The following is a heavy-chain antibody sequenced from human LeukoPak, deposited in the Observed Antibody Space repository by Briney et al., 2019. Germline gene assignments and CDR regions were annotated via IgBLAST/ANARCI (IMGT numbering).Heavy chain of an antibody. CDR1: GYTFTGYY. V-gene: IGHV1-2*02. CDR3: ARGVMFNY. J-gene: IGHJ4*02. Sequence: ASVKVSCKASGYTFTGYYIYWVRQAPGQGLEWMGWINPKNGGTSYSQKFQGRVTMTRDTSISTVYMELNRLTSDDTAVYYCARGVMFNYWGQGTLATVSS. D-gene: IGHD5/OR15-5a*01. CDR2: INPKNGGT.